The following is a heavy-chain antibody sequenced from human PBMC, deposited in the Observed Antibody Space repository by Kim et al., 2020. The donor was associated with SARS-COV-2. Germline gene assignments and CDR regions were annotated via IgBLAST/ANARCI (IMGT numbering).Heavy chain of an antibody. D-gene: IGHD6-13*01. CDR2: NT. CDR3: STIAAAGPDY. Sequence: NTNYAQKLQGRVTMTTDTSTSTAYMELRSLRSDDTAVYYCSTIAAAGPDYWGQGTLVTVSS. J-gene: IGHJ4*02. V-gene: IGHV1-18*01.